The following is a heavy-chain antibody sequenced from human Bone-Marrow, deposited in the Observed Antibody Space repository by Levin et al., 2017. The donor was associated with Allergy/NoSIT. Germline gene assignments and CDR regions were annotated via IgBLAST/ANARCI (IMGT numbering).Heavy chain of an antibody. V-gene: IGHV3-21*01. D-gene: IGHD1-26*01. Sequence: GGSLRLSCAASGFTFSSYSMNWVRQAPGKGLEWVSSISSSSSYIYYADSVKGRFTISRDNAKNSLYLQMNSLRAEDTAVYYCARERPPSGSYEGDAFDSWGQGTMVTVSS. CDR2: ISSSSSYI. J-gene: IGHJ3*02. CDR3: ARERPPSGSYEGDAFDS. CDR1: GFTFSSYS.